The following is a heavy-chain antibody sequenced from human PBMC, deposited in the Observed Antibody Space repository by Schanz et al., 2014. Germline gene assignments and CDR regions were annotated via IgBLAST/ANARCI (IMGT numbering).Heavy chain of an antibody. J-gene: IGHJ4*02. V-gene: IGHV1-18*01. CDR3: ARDFSAYVGNYFDY. Sequence: QVQLVQSGPEVEKPGASVKVSCKASGYTFTDYGVIWVRQVPGQGLEWMGMINPSGGSTTYAQKFQGRVTMTTDTSTSTSYMELTSLRFDDTAVYYCARDFSAYVGNYFDYWGQGTLVTVSS. D-gene: IGHD5-12*01. CDR2: INPSGGST. CDR1: GYTFTDYG.